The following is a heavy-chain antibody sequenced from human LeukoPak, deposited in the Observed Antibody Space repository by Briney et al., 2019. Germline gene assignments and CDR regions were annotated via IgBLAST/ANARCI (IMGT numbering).Heavy chain of an antibody. J-gene: IGHJ4*02. CDR2: IYHRGST. CDR3: ARVCASSGDCLFDY. D-gene: IGHD2-21*01. CDR1: GYSISSGYY. Sequence: SETLSLTCTVSGYSISSGYYCGWIRQAPGKGLEWIGSIYHRGSTSYIPSLKSRVTISVDTSKNQFSLKLSSVTAADTAVYYCARVCASSGDCLFDYWGQGTLVTVSS. V-gene: IGHV4-38-2*02.